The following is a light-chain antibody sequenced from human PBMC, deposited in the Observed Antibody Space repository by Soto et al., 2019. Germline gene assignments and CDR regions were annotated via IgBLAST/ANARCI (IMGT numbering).Light chain of an antibody. CDR3: SSHTSSGTLV. J-gene: IGLJ1*01. Sequence: SALTQPASVSGSPGQSITISCTGTSSDVGGFNYVSWYQQHPGKAPKLMIYDVSNRPSGVSNRFSGSKSGNTASLSISGLQAEDEADYYCSSHTSSGTLVFGTGTKVTVL. CDR2: DVS. V-gene: IGLV2-14*01. CDR1: SSDVGGFNY.